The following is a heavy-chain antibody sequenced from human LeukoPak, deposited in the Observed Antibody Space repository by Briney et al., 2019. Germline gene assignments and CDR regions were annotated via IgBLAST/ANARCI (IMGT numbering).Heavy chain of an antibody. J-gene: IGHJ4*02. V-gene: IGHV3-30*02. CDR2: IRYDGSNK. CDR3: AKAFYDFWSGYQFWDY. Sequence: PGGSLRLSXAASGFTFSSYGMHWVRQAPGKGLEWVAFIRYDGSNKYYADSVKGRFTISRDNSKNTLYPQMNSLRAEDTAVYYCAKAFYDFWSGYQFWDYWGQGTLVTVSS. D-gene: IGHD3-3*01. CDR1: GFTFSSYG.